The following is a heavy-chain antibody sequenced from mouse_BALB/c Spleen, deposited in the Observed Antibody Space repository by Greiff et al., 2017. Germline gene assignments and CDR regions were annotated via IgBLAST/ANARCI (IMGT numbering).Heavy chain of an antibody. Sequence: VQLKESGPGLVKPSQSLSLTCSVTGYSITSGYYWNWIRQFPGNKLEWMGYISYDGSNNYNPSLKNRISITRDTSKNQFFLKLNSVTTEDTATYYCARANFYSFDYWGQGTTLTVSS. CDR3: ARANFYSFDY. CDR1: GYSITSGYY. V-gene: IGHV3-6*02. J-gene: IGHJ2*01. CDR2: ISYDGSN.